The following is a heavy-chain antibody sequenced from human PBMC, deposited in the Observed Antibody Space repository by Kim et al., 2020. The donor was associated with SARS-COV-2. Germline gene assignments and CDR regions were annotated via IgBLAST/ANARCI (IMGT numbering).Heavy chain of an antibody. V-gene: IGHV3-23*01. CDR2: ISGSGGST. Sequence: GGSLRLSCAASGFTFSSYAMSWVRQAPGKGLEWVSAISGSGGSTYYADSVKGRFTISRDNSKNTLYLQMNSLRAEDTAVYYCAKGEYCSSTSCYADGDWFDPWGQGTLVTVSS. CDR1: GFTFSSYA. D-gene: IGHD2-2*01. J-gene: IGHJ5*02. CDR3: AKGEYCSSTSCYADGDWFDP.